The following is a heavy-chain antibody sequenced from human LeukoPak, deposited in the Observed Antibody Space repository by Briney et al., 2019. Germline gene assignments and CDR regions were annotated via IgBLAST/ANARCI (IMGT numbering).Heavy chain of an antibody. CDR3: AKVGDGDYYFDY. D-gene: IGHD4-17*01. CDR2: IWYDGSNK. CDR1: GFTFSSYG. J-gene: IGHJ4*02. V-gene: IGHV3-33*06. Sequence: PGGSLRLSCAASGFTFSSYGMHWVRQAPGKGLEWVAVIWYDGSNKYYADSVKGRFTISRDNSKNTLYLQMNSLRAEDTAVYYCAKVGDGDYYFDYWGQGTLVTVSS.